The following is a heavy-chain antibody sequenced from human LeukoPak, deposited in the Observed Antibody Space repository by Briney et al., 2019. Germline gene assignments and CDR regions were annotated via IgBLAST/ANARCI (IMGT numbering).Heavy chain of an antibody. CDR1: RYTFTSYY. CDR3: ARSRCSSTSCYWFDP. Sequence: AVEVSCKACRYTFTSYYMHGLRQAPGQGLEWMGIINPSGCSTSYAQKFQGRVTMTRDTSTSTVYMELSSLRSEDTAVYYCARSRCSSTSCYWFDPWGQGTLVTVSS. J-gene: IGHJ5*02. V-gene: IGHV1-46*01. D-gene: IGHD2-2*01. CDR2: INPSGCST.